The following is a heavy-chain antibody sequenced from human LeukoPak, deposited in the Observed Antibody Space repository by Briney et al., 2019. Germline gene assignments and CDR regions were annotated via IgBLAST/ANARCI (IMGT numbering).Heavy chain of an antibody. CDR2: ISSSGSTI. J-gene: IGHJ6*04. CDR3: AREDAYCCVECDSGYYSSGMDV. Sequence: PGGSLRLSCAASGFTFSSYEMNWVRQAPGKGLEWVSYISSSGSTIYYADSVKGRFTISRDKAKNSLYLRMNSVRAEDTAVYYCAREDAYCCVECDSGYYSSGMDVGGKGTTATVSS. CDR1: GFTFSSYE. V-gene: IGHV3-48*03. D-gene: IGHD2-21*01.